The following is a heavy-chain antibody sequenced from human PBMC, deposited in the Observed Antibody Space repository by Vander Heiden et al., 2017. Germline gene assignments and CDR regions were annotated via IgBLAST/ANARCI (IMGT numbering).Heavy chain of an antibody. J-gene: IGHJ3*02. CDR3: ARTVAYCGGDCYWGDAFDI. D-gene: IGHD2-21*02. CDR1: GGTFSSYA. V-gene: IGHV1-69*01. Sequence: QVQLVQSGAEVKKPGSSVKVSCKASGGTFSSYAISWVGQAPGQGLEWMGGIIPIFGTANYEQKFQGRVTITADESTSTAYMELSSLRSEDTAVYYCARTVAYCGGDCYWGDAFDIWGQGTMVTVSS. CDR2: IIPIFGTA.